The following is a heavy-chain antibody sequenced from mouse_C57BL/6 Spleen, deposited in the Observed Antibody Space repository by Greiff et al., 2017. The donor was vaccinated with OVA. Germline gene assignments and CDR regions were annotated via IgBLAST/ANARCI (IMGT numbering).Heavy chain of an antibody. D-gene: IGHD1-1*01. CDR3: TTGITTVYFDY. Sequence: VQLKKAGAGLLLRGRPVKLSCTASGFNIKDYYMHWVKQRPEQGLEWIGRIDPEDGDTEYAPKFQGKATMTADTSSNTAYLQLSSLTSEDTAVYYCTTGITTVYFDYWGQGTTLTVSS. V-gene: IGHV14-1*01. CDR1: GFNIKDYY. J-gene: IGHJ2*01. CDR2: IDPEDGDT.